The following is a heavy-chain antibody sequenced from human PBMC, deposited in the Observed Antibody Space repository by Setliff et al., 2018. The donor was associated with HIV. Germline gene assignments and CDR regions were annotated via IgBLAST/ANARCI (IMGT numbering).Heavy chain of an antibody. J-gene: IGHJ4*02. Sequence: GASVKVSCKASGYTFTSYGVTWVRQAPGQGLEWMGWISVYNGNTIYAQKLQGRVTMTTDTSTSTAYMELRSLRSDDTAVYYCARVYCSGGSCFTFDYWGQGTLVTVSS. V-gene: IGHV1-18*01. CDR2: ISVYNGNT. CDR3: ARVYCSGGSCFTFDY. D-gene: IGHD2-15*01. CDR1: GYTFTSYG.